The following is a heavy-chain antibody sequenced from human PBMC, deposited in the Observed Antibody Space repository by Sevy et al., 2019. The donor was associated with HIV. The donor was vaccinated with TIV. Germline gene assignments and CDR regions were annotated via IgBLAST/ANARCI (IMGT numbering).Heavy chain of an antibody. J-gene: IGHJ4*02. D-gene: IGHD3-10*01. CDR1: EFTFSSYS. CDR2: ISSSSSYI. Sequence: GGSLRLSCAASEFTFSSYSMNWVRQAPGKGLEWVSSISSSSSYIYYADSVKGRFTISRDNAKNSLYLQMNSLRAEDTAVYYCARSYGSGSYPPGYWGQGTLVTVSS. V-gene: IGHV3-21*01. CDR3: ARSYGSGSYPPGY.